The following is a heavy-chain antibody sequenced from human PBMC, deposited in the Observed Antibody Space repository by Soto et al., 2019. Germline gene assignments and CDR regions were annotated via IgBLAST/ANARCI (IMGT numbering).Heavy chain of an antibody. CDR3: ARVWGGAFDI. CDR1: GGSISSGGYY. V-gene: IGHV4-61*08. D-gene: IGHD3-10*01. Sequence: SETLSLTCTVSGGSISSGGYYWSWIRQHPGKGLEWIGYIYHSGSTYYNPSLKSRVTISVDRSKNQFSLKLSSVTAADTAVYYCARVWGGAFDIWGQGTMVTVSS. J-gene: IGHJ3*02. CDR2: IYHSGST.